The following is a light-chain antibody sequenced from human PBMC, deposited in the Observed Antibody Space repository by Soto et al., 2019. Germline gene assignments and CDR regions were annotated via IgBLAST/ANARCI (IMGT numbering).Light chain of an antibody. CDR3: QQFHDWPMT. J-gene: IGKJ3*01. CDR2: GAS. Sequence: EIVMTQSPATLSVSPRERATLSCRASQSISSNLAWYQQKPGQAPRLLISGASTRATGIPARFSGSGSGTDFTLTISSLQSEDFAVYYCQQFHDWPMTFGPGTKVDIK. V-gene: IGKV3-15*01. CDR1: QSISSN.